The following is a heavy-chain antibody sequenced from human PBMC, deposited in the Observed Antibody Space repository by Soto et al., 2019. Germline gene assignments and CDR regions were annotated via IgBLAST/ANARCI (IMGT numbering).Heavy chain of an antibody. D-gene: IGHD1-1*01. Sequence: QITLKESGPTLVKPTQTLTLTCTFSGFSLTTRPMGVGWIRQAPGKALEWLVFVYWDDDNRYSPSLKSRLTVPXXPXNXXVVLTMANMDPVATATYYCAHRLSGYDWNGGYFDYWGQGALVTVSS. J-gene: IGHJ4*02. CDR1: GFSLTTRPMG. V-gene: IGHV2-5*02. CDR3: AHRLSGYDWNGGYFDY. CDR2: VYWDDDN.